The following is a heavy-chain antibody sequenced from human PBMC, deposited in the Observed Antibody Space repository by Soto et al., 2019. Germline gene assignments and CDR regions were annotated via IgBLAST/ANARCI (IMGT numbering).Heavy chain of an antibody. D-gene: IGHD2-15*01. V-gene: IGHV3-15*07. Sequence: EVQLVESGGGLVKPGGSLRLSCAASGFTFSNAWMNWVRQAPGKGLEWVGRIKSKTDGGTTAYAASVKGRFTISRDVSINTMYLKTNSLTTEYPAVYLCTSLAFKDSGGWDEFTGWSQGTLFTVSP. CDR2: IKSKTDGGTT. J-gene: IGHJ4*02. CDR1: GFTFSNAW. CDR3: TSLAFKDSGGWDEFTG.